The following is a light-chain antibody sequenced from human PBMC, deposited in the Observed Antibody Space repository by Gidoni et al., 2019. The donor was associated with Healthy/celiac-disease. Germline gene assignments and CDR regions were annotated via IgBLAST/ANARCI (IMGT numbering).Light chain of an antibody. CDR3: QQRSNWPPLT. J-gene: IGKJ4*01. CDR2: DAS. Sequence: SVLTQSPATLSLYPGERATRSCRASQSVSSYLAWYQQKPGHAPRLLIYDASNRATGIPARFSGSGSGTDFTLTISSLEPEDFAVYYCQQRSNWPPLTFGGGTKVEIK. V-gene: IGKV3-11*01. CDR1: QSVSSY.